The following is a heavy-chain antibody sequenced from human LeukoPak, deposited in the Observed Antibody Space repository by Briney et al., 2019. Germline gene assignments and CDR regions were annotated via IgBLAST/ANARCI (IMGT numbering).Heavy chain of an antibody. J-gene: IGHJ2*01. Sequence: GGSLRLSCAASGFTFSSYEMNWVRQAPGKGLEWVSAISGSGSRYYVDSVKRRCTISRDNSKSTLYLQMISQRAEDTPIFYLATASDYDFWTGYYRVAVSNWYFDLWGRGTLVTVSS. V-gene: IGHV3-23*01. D-gene: IGHD3-3*01. CDR2: ISGSGSR. CDR3: ATASDYDFWTGYYRVAVSNWYFDL. CDR1: GFTFSSYE.